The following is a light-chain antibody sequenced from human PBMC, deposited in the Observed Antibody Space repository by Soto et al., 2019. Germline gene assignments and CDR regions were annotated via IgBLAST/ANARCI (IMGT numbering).Light chain of an antibody. Sequence: QSVLTQPASVSGSPGQSITISCSGTSSDIGAYDHVAWFQQFPGKTPKLMIYSVSNRPSEVSYRFSGSKSGNTASLTISGLQAEDEADYYCISYTVSRSYVFGTGTKVTVL. CDR2: SVS. J-gene: IGLJ1*01. V-gene: IGLV2-14*01. CDR3: ISYTVSRSYV. CDR1: SSDIGAYDH.